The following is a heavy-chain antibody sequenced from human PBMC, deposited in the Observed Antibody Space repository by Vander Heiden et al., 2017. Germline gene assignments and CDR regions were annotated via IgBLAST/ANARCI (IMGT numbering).Heavy chain of an antibody. CDR1: GLTFSTYG. D-gene: IGHD3-16*01. CDR3: ARDLWGIDFHRISFSSFDT. J-gene: IGHJ5*02. Sequence: QVQLVESGGAVVQAGRSLRLSCAAAGLTFSTYGFHWVRQAPGKVLEWLAVIGHDGIKEYYAKAVKVRFTIPKDHLKNTLYLQMNILGVEDTAIYYCARDLWGIDFHRISFSSFDTWGQGTLVTVSS. V-gene: IGHV3-33*01. CDR2: IGHDGIKE.